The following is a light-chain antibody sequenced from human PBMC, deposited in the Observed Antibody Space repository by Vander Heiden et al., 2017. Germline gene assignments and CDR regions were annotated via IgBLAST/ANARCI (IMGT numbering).Light chain of an antibody. V-gene: IGLV8-61*01. Sequence: QTVVTQEPSLSVSPGGTVTLTCGMTSGTVSTYTNPSWYQKTPGQAPRMLIYYTDPRPSGVPHRFSGSILGNKAALTITGAQADDESDYYCALYLGGGVEVFGGGTKLTVL. J-gene: IGLJ3*02. CDR3: ALYLGGGVEV. CDR1: SGTVSTYTN. CDR2: YTD.